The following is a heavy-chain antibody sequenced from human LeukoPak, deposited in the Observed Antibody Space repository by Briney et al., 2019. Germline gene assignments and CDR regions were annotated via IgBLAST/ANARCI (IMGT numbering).Heavy chain of an antibody. V-gene: IGHV4-38-2*02. D-gene: IGHD1-1*01. CDR2: IYHSGST. J-gene: IGHJ5*02. CDR3: ARDQSNEGFDP. CDR1: GYSISSGYY. Sequence: SETLSLTCTVSGYSISSGYYWGWIRQPPGKGLEWIGSIYHSGSTYYNPSLRSRVTISVDTSKNQFSLKLSSVTAADTAVYYCARDQSNEGFDPWGQGTLVTVSS.